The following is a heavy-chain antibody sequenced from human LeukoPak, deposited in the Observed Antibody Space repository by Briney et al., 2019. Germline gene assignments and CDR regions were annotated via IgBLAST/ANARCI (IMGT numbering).Heavy chain of an antibody. Sequence: GGSLRLSCAASGFSVSGNWMHWVRQAPGKGLVWVSRINSDGSSTNYADSVRGRFTISRDNAKNTVYLQVSSLRVEDTAVYYCARGSGAYGDFDYWGQGTLVTVSS. D-gene: IGHD6-19*01. CDR3: ARGSGAYGDFDY. V-gene: IGHV3-74*01. CDR1: GFSVSGNW. J-gene: IGHJ4*02. CDR2: INSDGSST.